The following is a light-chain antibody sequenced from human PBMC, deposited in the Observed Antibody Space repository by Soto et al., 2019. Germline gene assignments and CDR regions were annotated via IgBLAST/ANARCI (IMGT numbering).Light chain of an antibody. Sequence: QCPLAQPASVSGSPGQSITISCTGTSSDVGGYNYVSWYQQHPGKAPKLMIYEVSNRPSGVSNRFSGSKSGNTASLTISGLQAEDEADYYCSSYTSSSIVVFGTGTKVTVL. CDR2: EVS. CDR1: SSDVGGYNY. CDR3: SSYTSSSIVV. J-gene: IGLJ1*01. V-gene: IGLV2-14*01.